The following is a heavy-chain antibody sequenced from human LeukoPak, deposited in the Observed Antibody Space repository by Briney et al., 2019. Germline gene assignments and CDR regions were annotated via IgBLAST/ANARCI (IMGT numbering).Heavy chain of an antibody. D-gene: IGHD3-10*01. Sequence: GGSLRLSCAASGFTFSSYGMTWVRQAPGKGLEWVSYISSSGSTIYYADSVKGRFTISRDNAKNSLYLQMNSLRAEDTAVYYCASPLYYGSGSYDYWGQGTLVTVSS. V-gene: IGHV3-48*04. CDR3: ASPLYYGSGSYDY. J-gene: IGHJ4*02. CDR2: ISSSGSTI. CDR1: GFTFSSYG.